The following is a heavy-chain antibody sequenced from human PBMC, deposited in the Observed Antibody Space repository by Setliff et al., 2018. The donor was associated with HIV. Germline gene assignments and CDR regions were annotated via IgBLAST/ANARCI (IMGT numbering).Heavy chain of an antibody. V-gene: IGHV4-59*08. J-gene: IGHJ4*02. CDR3: ARHRDGGTYPLDY. CDR2: IYYSGNT. CDR1: GGSITGYY. Sequence: PSETLSLTCTVSGGSITGYYWSWIRQRPGKGLEWIGWIYYSGNTRYNPSLKSRVTISLDTSKNRFSLQLTSVTAADTAVYYCARHRDGGTYPLDYWGQGTLVTVSS. D-gene: IGHD1-26*01.